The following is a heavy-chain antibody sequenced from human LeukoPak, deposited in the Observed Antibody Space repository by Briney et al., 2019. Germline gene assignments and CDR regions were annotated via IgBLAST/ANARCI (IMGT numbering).Heavy chain of an antibody. V-gene: IGHV5-51*01. J-gene: IGHJ4*02. CDR2: IYPGDSVS. D-gene: IGHD3-3*01. CDR3: ARRYYDLWSGYYSSYYFDY. Sequence: GESLKISCKGSGYSFSTYWIGWVRQMPGKGLEWMGIIYPGDSVSRYSPSFQGQVTISADKSISTAYLQWSSLKASDTAMYYCARRYYDLWSGYYSSYYFDYWGQGTLVTVSS. CDR1: GYSFSTYW.